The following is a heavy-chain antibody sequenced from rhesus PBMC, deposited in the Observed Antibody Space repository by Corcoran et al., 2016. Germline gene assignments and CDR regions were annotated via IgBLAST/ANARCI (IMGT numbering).Heavy chain of an antibody. CDR3: ARETYWTVTNNRFDV. CDR1: GGSISGYY. J-gene: IGHJ5-1*01. V-gene: IGHV4-73*01. D-gene: IGHD4-23*01. CDR2: IGGNSAST. Sequence: QVKLQQLGEGLVKPSETLSLTCAVYGGSISGYYWSCLRHPPGPGLEWIGNIGGNSASTNYNPSLKNRVTISKDTSKNQFSLKLSSVTAADTAVYYCARETYWTVTNNRFDVWGPGVLVTVSS.